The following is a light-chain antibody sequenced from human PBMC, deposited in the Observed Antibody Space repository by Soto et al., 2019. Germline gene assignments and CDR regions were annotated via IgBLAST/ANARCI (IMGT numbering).Light chain of an antibody. CDR3: QHYNSYSEA. J-gene: IGKJ1*01. V-gene: IGKV1-5*03. CDR1: QTISSW. CDR2: KAS. Sequence: DIQMTQSPSTLSGSVGDRVTITCRASQTISSWLAWYQQKPGKAPKLLIYKASTLKSGVTSRFSGSGSGTEFTLTISSLQPDDFATYYCQHYNSYSEAFGQGTKLELK.